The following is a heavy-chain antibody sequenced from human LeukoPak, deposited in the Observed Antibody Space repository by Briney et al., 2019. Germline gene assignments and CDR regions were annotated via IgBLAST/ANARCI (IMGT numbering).Heavy chain of an antibody. J-gene: IGHJ5*02. D-gene: IGHD2-15*01. CDR1: GDSVSSNSAA. V-gene: IGHV6-1*01. CDR3: ARDGGGGSCYRGCYWFDP. CDR2: TYYRSKWYN. Sequence: SSQTLSLTCAIFGDSVSSNSAAWNWIRQSPSRGLEWLGRTYYRSKWYNDYAVSVKSRITINPDTSKNQFSLQLNSVTPEDTAVYYCARDGGGGSCYRGCYWFDPWGQGTLVTVSS.